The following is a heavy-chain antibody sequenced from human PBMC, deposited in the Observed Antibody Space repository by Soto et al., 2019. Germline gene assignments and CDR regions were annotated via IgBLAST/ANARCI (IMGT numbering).Heavy chain of an antibody. Sequence: QVQLQESGPGLVKPSQTLSLTCTVSGGSISSGGYYWSWIRQHPGKGLEWIGYIYYSGSTYYNPSVKSRVTISVDTSKNQFSLKLSSVTAADTAVYYCARDPKWFGELFGWFDPWGQGTLVTVSS. D-gene: IGHD3-10*01. V-gene: IGHV4-31*03. CDR3: ARDPKWFGELFGWFDP. CDR1: GGSISSGGYY. J-gene: IGHJ5*02. CDR2: IYYSGST.